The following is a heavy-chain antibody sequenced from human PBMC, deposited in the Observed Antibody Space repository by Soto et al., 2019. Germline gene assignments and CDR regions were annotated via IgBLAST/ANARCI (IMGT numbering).Heavy chain of an antibody. CDR2: IRSKAYGGTT. CDR3: TRDPTYCSGGSCYPFTYFDY. J-gene: IGHJ4*02. CDR1: GFTFGDYA. Sequence: GGSLRLSCTASGFTFGDYAMSWFRQAPGKGLEWVGFIRSKAYGGTTEYAASVKGRFTISRDDSKSIAYLQMNSLKTEDTAVYYCTRDPTYCSGGSCYPFTYFDYWGQGTLVTVSS. D-gene: IGHD2-15*01. V-gene: IGHV3-49*03.